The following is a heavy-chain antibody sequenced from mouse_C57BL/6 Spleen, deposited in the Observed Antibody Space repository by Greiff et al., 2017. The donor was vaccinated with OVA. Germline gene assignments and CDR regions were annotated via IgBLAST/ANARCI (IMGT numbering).Heavy chain of an antibody. CDR1: GYTFTSYW. Sequence: QVQLQQPGAELVKPGASVKLSCKASGYTFTSYWMQWVKQRPGQGLEWIGEIDPSDSYTNYNQKFKGKATLTVDTSSSTAYMQLSSLTSEDSAVYYGARKPSYYSNYLWYCEVWGTGTTVTVSS. V-gene: IGHV1-50*01. D-gene: IGHD2-5*01. CDR2: IDPSDSYT. CDR3: ARKPSYYSNYLWYCEV. J-gene: IGHJ1*03.